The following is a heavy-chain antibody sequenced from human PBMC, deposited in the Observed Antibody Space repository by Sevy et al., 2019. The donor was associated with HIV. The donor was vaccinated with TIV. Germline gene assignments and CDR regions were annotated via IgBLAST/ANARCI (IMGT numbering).Heavy chain of an antibody. CDR1: GFTFSSYI. CDR3: ARDEYSYASGFDY. CDR2: ISSGGDYI. D-gene: IGHD5-18*01. Sequence: GGSLRLSCAASGFTFSSYIMNWVRQAPGMGLEWVSSISSGGDYIYYTNSVKGRFTISRDNAKNSLYLHMNSLRAEDTAAYYCARDEYSYASGFDYWGQGTLVTVSS. J-gene: IGHJ4*02. V-gene: IGHV3-21*01.